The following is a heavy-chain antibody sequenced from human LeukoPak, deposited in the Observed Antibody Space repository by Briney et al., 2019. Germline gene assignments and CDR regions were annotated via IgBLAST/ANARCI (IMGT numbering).Heavy chain of an antibody. J-gene: IGHJ4*02. CDR3: ARVGGSSWYHKIDY. V-gene: IGHV4-59*12. D-gene: IGHD6-13*01. CDR2: IYYSGST. Sequence: SETLSLTCTVSGGSISSYYWSWIRQPPGKGLEWIGYIYYSGSTNYNPSLKSRVTISVDTSKNQFSLKLSSVTAADTAVYYCARVGGSSWYHKIDYWGQGTLVTVSS. CDR1: GGSISSYY.